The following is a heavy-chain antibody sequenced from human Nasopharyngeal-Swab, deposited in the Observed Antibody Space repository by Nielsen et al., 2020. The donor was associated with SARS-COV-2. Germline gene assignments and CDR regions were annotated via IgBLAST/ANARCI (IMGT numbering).Heavy chain of an antibody. V-gene: IGHV3-48*02. J-gene: IGHJ6*02. CDR2: ISSSSSTI. CDR3: ARGETAMAKYYYYGMDV. CDR1: GFTFSSYS. Sequence: GESLKISCAASGFTFSSYSMNWVRQAPGKGLEWVSYISSSSSTIYYADSVKGRFTIPRDNAKNSLYLQMNSLRDEDTAVYYCARGETAMAKYYYYGMDVWGQGTTVTVSS. D-gene: IGHD5-18*01.